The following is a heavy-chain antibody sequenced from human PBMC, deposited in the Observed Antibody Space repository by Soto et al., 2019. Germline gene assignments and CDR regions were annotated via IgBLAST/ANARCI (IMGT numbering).Heavy chain of an antibody. CDR2: LKDKGNNYAI. CDR1: GFAFRESA. J-gene: IGHJ3*02. CDR3: TRHRIIWANHMTAAVSNDGFDI. V-gene: IGHV3-73*01. D-gene: IGHD2-21*02. Sequence: PGGALRLSCLTSGFAFRESAIHRVRQSSREGVGGGGRLKDKGNNYAIAYAASVTGRFTVSRDDSKNTAYLQINSLKIEDTAIYFCTRHRIIWANHMTAAVSNDGFDIWGQGTMVTVS.